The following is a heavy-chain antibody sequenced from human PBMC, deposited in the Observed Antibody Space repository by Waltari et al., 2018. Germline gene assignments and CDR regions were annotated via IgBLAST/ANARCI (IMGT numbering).Heavy chain of an antibody. D-gene: IGHD2-15*01. V-gene: IGHV4-31*03. CDR2: IYHSGST. Sequence: QVQLQESGPGLVKPSQTLSLTCTVSGGSISSGGYYWSWIRQHPGKGLEWIGYIYHSGSTYYNPSLKSRVTISVDRSKNQFSLKLSSVTAADTAVYYCARVPNCSGGSCYPLNAFDIWGQGTMVIVSS. J-gene: IGHJ3*02. CDR3: ARVPNCSGGSCYPLNAFDI. CDR1: GGSISSGGYY.